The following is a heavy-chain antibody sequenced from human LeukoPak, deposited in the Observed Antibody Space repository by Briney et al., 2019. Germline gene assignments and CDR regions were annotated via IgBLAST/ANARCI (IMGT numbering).Heavy chain of an antibody. J-gene: IGHJ4*02. CDR2: INHSGST. Sequence: SETLSLTCAVYGGSFSGYYWSWIRQPPGKGLEWIGEINHSGSTNYNPSLKSRVTISVDTSKNQFSLKLSSVTAADTAVYYCARDSTVRQPFHFDYWGQGTLVTVSS. CDR3: ARDSTVRQPFHFDY. D-gene: IGHD2-21*01. CDR1: GGSFSGYY. V-gene: IGHV4-34*01.